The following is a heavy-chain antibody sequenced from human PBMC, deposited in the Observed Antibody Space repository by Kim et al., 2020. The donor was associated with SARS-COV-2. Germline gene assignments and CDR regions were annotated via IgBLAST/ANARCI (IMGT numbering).Heavy chain of an antibody. CDR2: EK. D-gene: IGHD6-19*01. J-gene: IGHJ4*02. Sequence: EKNYVDSVKGRFTSSRHNAKNSLFLQMNNLGAEDTAVYYCARDSDWASDYWGQGTLVTVSS. V-gene: IGHV3-7*01. CDR3: ARDSDWASDY.